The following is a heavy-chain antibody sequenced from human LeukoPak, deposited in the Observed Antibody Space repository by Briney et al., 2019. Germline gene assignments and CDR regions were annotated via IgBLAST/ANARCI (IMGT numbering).Heavy chain of an antibody. D-gene: IGHD2-2*01. CDR2: INPNSGGT. J-gene: IGHJ3*02. V-gene: IGHV1-2*02. Sequence: ASVKVSCKSSGYTFTGYYMHWVRQAPGQGLEWMGWINPNSGGTNYAQKFQGRVTMTRDTSISTAYMELSRLRSDDTAVYYCARTYCSSTSCYGRAFDIWGQGTMVTVSS. CDR3: ARTYCSSTSCYGRAFDI. CDR1: GYTFTGYY.